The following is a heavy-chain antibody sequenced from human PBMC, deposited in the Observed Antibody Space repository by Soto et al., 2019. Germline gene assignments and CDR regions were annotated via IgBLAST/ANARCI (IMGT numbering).Heavy chain of an antibody. J-gene: IGHJ4*02. CDR1: GFTFSSYG. CDR3: RTGSAWTGRHSNY. V-gene: IGHV3-23*01. CDR2: LSAAGDAT. Sequence: EVQLLESGGALVQPGGSLRLSCAASGFTFSSYGMSWVRQAPGKGLEWVASLSAAGDATYHAASVRGRFTFSRDNSNETFFLQITFRPAEETAVYYWRTGSAWTGRHSNYCGEGNLGPVSS. D-gene: IGHD1-1*01.